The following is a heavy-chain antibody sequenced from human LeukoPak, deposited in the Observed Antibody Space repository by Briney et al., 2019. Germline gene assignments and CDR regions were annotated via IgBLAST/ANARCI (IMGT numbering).Heavy chain of an antibody. Sequence: PGGSLRLSCAASGFTFSSYSMNWVRQAPGKGLEWVSSISSSSSYMYYADSVKGRFTISRDNAKNSLYLQMNSLRAEDTAVYYCARSQVAAADYFDYWGQGTLVTVSS. CDR2: ISSSSSYM. D-gene: IGHD6-13*01. CDR3: ARSQVAAADYFDY. J-gene: IGHJ4*02. V-gene: IGHV3-21*01. CDR1: GFTFSSYS.